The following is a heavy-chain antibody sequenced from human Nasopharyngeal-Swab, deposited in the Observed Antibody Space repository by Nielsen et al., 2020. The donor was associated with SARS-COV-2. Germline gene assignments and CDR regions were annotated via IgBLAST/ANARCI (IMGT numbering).Heavy chain of an antibody. J-gene: IGHJ4*02. D-gene: IGHD3-3*01. Sequence: GESLKISCAASGFTFSSHAMTWVRQAPGKGLEWVSTISGGGGSTYYADSVTGRFTISKDNSENMLYLQINSLRAEDTAVYYCAKAYYDFWSGYYGPDDYWGQGTLVTVSS. CDR1: GFTFSSHA. CDR3: AKAYYDFWSGYYGPDDY. V-gene: IGHV3-23*01. CDR2: ISGGGGST.